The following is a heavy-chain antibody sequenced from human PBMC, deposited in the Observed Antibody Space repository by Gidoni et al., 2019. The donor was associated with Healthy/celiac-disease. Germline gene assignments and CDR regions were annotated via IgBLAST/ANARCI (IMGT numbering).Heavy chain of an antibody. CDR1: GGSFSGYY. Sequence: QVQLQQWGAGLLKPSETLSLTSAVYGGSFSGYYWSWIRQPPGKGLEWIGEINHSGSTNYNPSLKSRVTISVDTSKNQFSLKLSSVTAADTAVYYCARGLIGDYGYNNDYWGQGTLVTVSS. CDR3: ARGLIGDYGYNNDY. D-gene: IGHD4-17*01. V-gene: IGHV4-34*01. J-gene: IGHJ4*02. CDR2: INHSGST.